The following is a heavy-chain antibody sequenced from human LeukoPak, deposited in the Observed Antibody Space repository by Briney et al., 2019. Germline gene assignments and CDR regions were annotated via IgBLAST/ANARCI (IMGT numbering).Heavy chain of an antibody. CDR3: ARAGGSYYYYFDY. D-gene: IGHD1-26*01. J-gene: IGHJ4*02. CDR2: MWYDGSNK. CDR1: GFTFSVYG. V-gene: IGHV3-33*01. Sequence: AGSLRLSCAASGFTFSVYGMHWVRQAPGKGLEWVAVMWYDGSNKYYADSVKGRFTISRDNSKNTLYLEMSSLRAEDTAVYFCARAGGSYYYYFDYWGQGTLVTVSS.